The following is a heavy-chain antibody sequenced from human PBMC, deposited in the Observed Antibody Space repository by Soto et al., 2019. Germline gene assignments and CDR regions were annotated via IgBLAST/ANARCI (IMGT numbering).Heavy chain of an antibody. CDR1: GGSISSYY. V-gene: IGHV4-59*01. D-gene: IGHD3-10*02. CDR3: ASMIGDPARGFDS. J-gene: IGHJ5*01. CDR2: IFYSGST. Sequence: QVQLQESGPGLVKPSETLSLTCTVSGGSISSYYWSWIRQPPGKGLEWIGFIFYSGSTSYNPSLRSPATISIDTSEYHSAPKLNSVTAADTSVYYCASMIGDPARGFDSWGQGTLVAVSS.